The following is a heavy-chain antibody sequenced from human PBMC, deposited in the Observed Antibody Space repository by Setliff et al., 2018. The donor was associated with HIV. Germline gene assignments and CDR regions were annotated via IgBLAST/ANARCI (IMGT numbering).Heavy chain of an antibody. CDR1: GYSMSSGYY. CDR3: ARLRGSYDFSNWFDT. J-gene: IGHJ5*02. V-gene: IGHV4-38-2*01. CDR2: VYHTGST. Sequence: KPSETLSLTCGVSGYSMSSGYYWGWIRQPPGKGLEWIGNVYHTGSTYYNPSLKSRVTISVDTSKNQFSLKLSSVIAADTAAYYCARLRGSYDFSNWFDTWGQGTQVTVSS. D-gene: IGHD3-3*01.